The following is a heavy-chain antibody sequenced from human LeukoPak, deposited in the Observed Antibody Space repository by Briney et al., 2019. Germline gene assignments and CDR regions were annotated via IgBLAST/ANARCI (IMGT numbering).Heavy chain of an antibody. CDR3: AKDTSIAAAGTFSA. J-gene: IGHJ5*02. D-gene: IGHD6-13*01. CDR1: GFTFDDYA. Sequence: GGSLRLSCAASGFTFDDYAMHWVRQAPGKGLEWASGISWNSGSIGYADSVKGRFTISRDNAKNSLYLQMNSLRAEDTALYYCAKDTSIAAAGTFSAWGQGTLVTVSS. CDR2: ISWNSGSI. V-gene: IGHV3-9*01.